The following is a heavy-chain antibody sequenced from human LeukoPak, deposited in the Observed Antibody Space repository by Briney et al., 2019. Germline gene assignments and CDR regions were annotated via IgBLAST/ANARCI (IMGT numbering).Heavy chain of an antibody. V-gene: IGHV1-24*01. CDR3: ATGVSYDILTYFDY. Sequence: ASVKVSCKVSGYTLTELSMYWVRQAPGKGPEWMGGFDPEDGETIYAQKFQGRVTMTEDTSTDTAYMELSSLRSEDTAVYYCATGVSYDILTYFDYWGQGTLVTVSS. CDR1: GYTLTELS. CDR2: FDPEDGET. D-gene: IGHD3-9*01. J-gene: IGHJ4*02.